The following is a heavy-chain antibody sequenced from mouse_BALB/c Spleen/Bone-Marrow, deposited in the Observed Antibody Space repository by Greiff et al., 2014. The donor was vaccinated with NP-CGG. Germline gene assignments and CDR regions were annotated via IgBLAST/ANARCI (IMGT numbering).Heavy chain of an antibody. CDR1: GFTFNTYA. V-gene: IGHV10-1*02. J-gene: IGHJ1*01. CDR2: IRSKSNNYPT. CDR3: VTSSYFDV. Sequence: EVQGVESGGGLVQPKGSLKLSCAASGFTFNTYAMDWVRQAPGKGLEWVARIRSKSNNYPTYYADSVKDSFTISRDDSQNMRYLQMNNVKTEDTAMDYCVTSSYFDVWGAGTTVTVSS.